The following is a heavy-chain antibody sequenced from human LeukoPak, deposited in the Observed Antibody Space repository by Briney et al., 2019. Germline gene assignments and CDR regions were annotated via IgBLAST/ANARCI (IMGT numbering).Heavy chain of an antibody. CDR1: GFIFSTYH. CDR2: ISSDSGTI. J-gene: IGHJ4*02. V-gene: IGHV3-48*01. Sequence: PGGSLRLSCAASGFIFSTYHMNWVRQAPGKGLEWISFISSDSGTIYYADSVKGRFTISRDNAENSLYLQMNSLRGEDTAVYYCARRDPFDYWGQGTMVTVSS. CDR3: ARRDPFDY.